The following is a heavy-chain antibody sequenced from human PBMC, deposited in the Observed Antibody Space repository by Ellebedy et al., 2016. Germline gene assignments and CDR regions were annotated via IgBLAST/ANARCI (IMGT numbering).Heavy chain of an antibody. V-gene: IGHV4-61*01. Sequence: SETLSLTXTVSGGSVSSGSYYWSWIRQPPGKGLEWIGYIYYSGSTNYNPSLKSRVTISVDTSKNQFSLKLSSVTAADTAVYYCASLRGYSGYDTTSPDYWGQGTLVTVSS. J-gene: IGHJ4*02. CDR3: ASLRGYSGYDTTSPDY. CDR2: IYYSGST. CDR1: GGSVSSGSYY. D-gene: IGHD5-12*01.